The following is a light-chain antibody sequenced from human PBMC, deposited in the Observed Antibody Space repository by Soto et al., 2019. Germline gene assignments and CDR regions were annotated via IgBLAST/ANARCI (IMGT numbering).Light chain of an antibody. CDR3: QQYDILPIT. V-gene: IGKV1-39*01. CDR2: AAS. Sequence: DIQMTQSPSSLSASVGDRVTITCRASQSISSHLNWYQQKPGKAPKLLIYAASGLQSGVPSRFSGSGSGTDFTFTISSLQTEDIGTYYCQQYDILPITFGRGTRLEIK. J-gene: IGKJ5*01. CDR1: QSISSH.